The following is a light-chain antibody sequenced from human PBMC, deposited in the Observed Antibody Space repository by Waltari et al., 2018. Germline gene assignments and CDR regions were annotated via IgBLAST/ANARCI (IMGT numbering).Light chain of an antibody. CDR1: TNDLGSYNY. CDR2: DVT. Sequence: SALTQPSSVSGSPGQSVTIACTGTTNDLGSYNYVSWYQQHPGKAPKLIILDVTKRPSGVPSRLSGSKSGNTASLTISGLRAEDEAEYYCCSYAGSYTWVFGGGTKLTVV. V-gene: IGLV2-11*01. J-gene: IGLJ3*02. CDR3: CSYAGSYTWV.